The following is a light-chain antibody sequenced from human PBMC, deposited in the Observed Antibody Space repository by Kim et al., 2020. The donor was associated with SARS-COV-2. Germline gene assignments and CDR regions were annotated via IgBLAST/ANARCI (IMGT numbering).Light chain of an antibody. CDR1: SLRSYY. Sequence: SSELTQDPAVSVALGQTVRITCQGDSLRSYYASWYQQKPGQAPVLVIYGKNNRPSGIPDRFSGSSSGNTASLTITGAQADDEADYYCNFRDSSGNHVVFG. CDR2: GKN. CDR3: NFRDSSGNHVV. J-gene: IGLJ2*01. V-gene: IGLV3-19*01.